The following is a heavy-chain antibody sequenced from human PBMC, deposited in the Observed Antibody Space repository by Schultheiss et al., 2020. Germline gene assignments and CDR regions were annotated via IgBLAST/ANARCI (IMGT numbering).Heavy chain of an antibody. D-gene: IGHD3-22*01. J-gene: IGHJ5*02. V-gene: IGHV3-30*07. CDR3: TTDHLSDSYVLVFVT. CDR2: MSNDGTKE. Sequence: GESLKISCAASGFTFSSYAMHWVRQAPGKGLEWVAVMSNDGTKEYYADSVKGRFTISRDNSKNTLYLQMNSLKTEDTAVYYCTTDHLSDSYVLVFVTWGQGTLVTVSS. CDR1: GFTFSSYA.